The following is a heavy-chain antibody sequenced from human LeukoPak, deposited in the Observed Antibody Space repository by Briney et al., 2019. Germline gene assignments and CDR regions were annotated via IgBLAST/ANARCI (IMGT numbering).Heavy chain of an antibody. J-gene: IGHJ3*02. Sequence: GGSPRLSCAASGFTFSSYSMNWVRQAPGKGLEWVSSISSSSSYIYYADSVKGRFTISRDNAKNSLYLQMNSPRADDMAVYYCASPRSSGPQRHAFDIWGQGTMVTVSS. V-gene: IGHV3-21*01. CDR2: ISSSSSYI. CDR3: ASPRSSGPQRHAFDI. CDR1: GFTFSSYS. D-gene: IGHD6-19*01.